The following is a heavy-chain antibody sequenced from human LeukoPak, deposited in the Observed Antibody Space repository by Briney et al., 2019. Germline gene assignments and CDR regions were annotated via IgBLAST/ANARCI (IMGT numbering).Heavy chain of an antibody. CDR3: ARESYYYDSSGYYLVDH. Sequence: SGGSLRLSCAASGFTFNSYEMNWVRQAPGKGLEWVSYISSSGSTIYYADSVKGRFTISRDNAKNSLYLQMNSLRAEDTAVYYCARESYYYDSSGYYLVDHWGQGTLVTVSS. CDR1: GFTFNSYE. J-gene: IGHJ4*02. CDR2: ISSSGSTI. D-gene: IGHD3-22*01. V-gene: IGHV3-48*03.